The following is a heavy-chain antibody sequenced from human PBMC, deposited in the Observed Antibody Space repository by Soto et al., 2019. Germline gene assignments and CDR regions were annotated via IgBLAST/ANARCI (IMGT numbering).Heavy chain of an antibody. V-gene: IGHV4-59*03. CDR2: IYYSGST. Sequence: QVQLQESGPGLVKPSETLSLTCTVSGGSISSYYWNWIRQPPGKGLEWIGCIYYSGSTNYNPSLKSGVTISIDPSKNQFSLNLRSVTTADTAVYYCAGGGYGDYGYWGRGTLVTVSS. J-gene: IGHJ4*02. CDR3: AGGGYGDYGY. D-gene: IGHD4-17*01. CDR1: GGSISSYY.